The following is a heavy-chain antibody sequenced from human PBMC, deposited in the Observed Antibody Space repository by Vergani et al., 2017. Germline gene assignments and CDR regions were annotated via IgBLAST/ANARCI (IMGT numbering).Heavy chain of an antibody. Sequence: QVQLQESGPGLVKPSETLSLTCTVSGGSISSYYWSWIRQPPGKGLEWIGYIYYSWSTNYNPSLKSRVTISVDTSKNQFSLKLSSVTAADTAVYYCARGGPGVGAIDAFDIWGQGTMVTVSS. CDR3: ARGGPGVGAIDAFDI. J-gene: IGHJ3*02. CDR2: IYYSWST. CDR1: GGSISSYY. V-gene: IGHV4-59*01. D-gene: IGHD1-26*01.